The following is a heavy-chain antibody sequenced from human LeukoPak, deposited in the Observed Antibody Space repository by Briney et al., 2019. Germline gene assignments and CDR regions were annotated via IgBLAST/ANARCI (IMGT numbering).Heavy chain of an antibody. CDR2: MNPNSGNT. J-gene: IGHJ6*02. V-gene: IGHV1-8*01. D-gene: IGHD3-3*01. Sequence: ASVKVYCKASGYTFTSYDINWVRQATGQGLEWMGWMNPNSGNTGYAQKFQGRVTMTRNTSISTAYMELSSLRSEDTAVYYCARGRRDVLRFLEWRRPLYGMDVWGQGTTVTVSS. CDR1: GYTFTSYD. CDR3: ARGRRDVLRFLEWRRPLYGMDV.